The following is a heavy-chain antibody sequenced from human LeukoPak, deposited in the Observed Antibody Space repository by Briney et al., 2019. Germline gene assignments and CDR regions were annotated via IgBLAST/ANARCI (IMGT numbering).Heavy chain of an antibody. J-gene: IGHJ5*02. CDR3: AHRLLRSRGYYDILTGYYSRGDWFDP. D-gene: IGHD3-9*01. CDR1: GFSLSTSGVG. CDR2: IYWNDDK. Sequence: ESGPTLVNPTQTLTLTCTFSGFSLSTSGVGVGWIRQPPGKALEWLALIYWNDDKRYSPSLKSRLTITKDTSKNQVVLTMTNMDPVDTATYYCAHRLLRSRGYYDILTGYYSRGDWFDPWGQGTLVTVSS. V-gene: IGHV2-5*01.